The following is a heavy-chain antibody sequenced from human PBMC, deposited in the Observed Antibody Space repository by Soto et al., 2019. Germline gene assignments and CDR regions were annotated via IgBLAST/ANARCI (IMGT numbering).Heavy chain of an antibody. CDR1: QFSFSSYW. CDR2: INHDGSKT. J-gene: IGHJ4*02. D-gene: IGHD6-13*01. Sequence: EEQLVESGGGLVKPGGSLRLSCAASQFSFSSYWMHWVRQVPGKGPAWVSRINHDGSKTEYADSVKGRFTISRDNTNNTRYLQMNSLRVEDTAMYYCVREPWGFSGTWYDYWGQGTLVTVSS. CDR3: VREPWGFSGTWYDY. V-gene: IGHV3-74*01.